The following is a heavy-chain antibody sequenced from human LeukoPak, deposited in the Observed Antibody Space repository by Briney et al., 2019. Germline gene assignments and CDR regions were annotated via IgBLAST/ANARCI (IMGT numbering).Heavy chain of an antibody. J-gene: IGHJ6*03. Sequence: GGSLRLSCAASGFTFSSYWMHWVRQAPGKGLVWVSRINSDGSSTSYADSVKGRFTISRDNAKNTLYLQMNSLRAEDTAVYYCARDGPPYYDILTGYYIGYYYYYYMDVWGKGTTVTISS. CDR2: INSDGSST. V-gene: IGHV3-74*01. CDR3: ARDGPPYYDILTGYYIGYYYYYYMDV. D-gene: IGHD3-9*01. CDR1: GFTFSSYW.